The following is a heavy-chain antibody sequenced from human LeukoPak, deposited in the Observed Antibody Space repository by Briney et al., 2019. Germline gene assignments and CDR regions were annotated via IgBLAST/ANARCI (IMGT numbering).Heavy chain of an antibody. CDR2: IYYTGGT. CDR3: ARLTPSDSSSWYWYFGL. V-gene: IGHV4-59*08. Sequence: SETLSLTCTVSGGSISPFYWNWIRQPPGKGLEWIGYIYYTGGTSYSPSLNSRATISVDTSKNQFSLKLNTVTAADTAVYYCARLTPSDSSSWYWYFGLWGRGTLVTVSS. CDR1: GGSISPFY. D-gene: IGHD6-13*01. J-gene: IGHJ2*01.